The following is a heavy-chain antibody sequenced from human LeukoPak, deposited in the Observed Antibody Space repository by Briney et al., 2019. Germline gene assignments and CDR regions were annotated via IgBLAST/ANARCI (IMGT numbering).Heavy chain of an antibody. CDR3: ARDADGYSDY. Sequence: GGSLRLSCAASGFTFSSYAMHWVRQPPGKGLEWVAVISYDGSNKYYPDSVKGRFTISRDNSKNTLYLQMNSLRAEDTAVYYCARDADGYSDYWGQGTLVTVSS. J-gene: IGHJ4*02. V-gene: IGHV3-30*04. D-gene: IGHD5-18*01. CDR1: GFTFSSYA. CDR2: ISYDGSNK.